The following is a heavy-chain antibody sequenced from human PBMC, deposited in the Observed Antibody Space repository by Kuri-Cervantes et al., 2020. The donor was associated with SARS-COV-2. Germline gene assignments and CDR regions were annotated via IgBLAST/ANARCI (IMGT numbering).Heavy chain of an antibody. D-gene: IGHD1-1*01. Sequence: GESLKISCAASGFTFTSYAMSWVRLVPGKGLVWVSRINPDGSYTNNADSVKGRFTLSRDNAKNMLFLQMNSLRAEDTAVYYCVRDGDHWNFDYWGQGTLVTVSS. CDR3: VRDGDHWNFDY. V-gene: IGHV3-74*01. CDR2: INPDGSYT. J-gene: IGHJ4*02. CDR1: GFTFTSYA.